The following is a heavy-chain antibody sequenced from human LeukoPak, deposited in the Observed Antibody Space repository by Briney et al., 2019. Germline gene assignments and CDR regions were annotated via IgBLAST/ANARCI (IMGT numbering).Heavy chain of an antibody. J-gene: IGHJ5*02. Sequence: PSETLSLTCTASGGSISSYYWSWIRQPPGKGLEWVGYIYYSGSTNYNPSLKSRVTISVDTSKNQFSLKLSSVTAADTAVYYCARDSRYSSKLRPESWFDPWGQGTLVTVSS. CDR2: IYYSGST. CDR3: ARDSRYSSKLRPESWFDP. CDR1: GGSISSYY. V-gene: IGHV4-59*01. D-gene: IGHD6-13*01.